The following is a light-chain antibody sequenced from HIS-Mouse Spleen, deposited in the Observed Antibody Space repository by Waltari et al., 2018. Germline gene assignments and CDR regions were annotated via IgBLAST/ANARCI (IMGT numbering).Light chain of an antibody. Sequence: QLPLPQPPPVPGSPGQPATIPCPGPSTVVGGYTISSCSQQHPGKAPKLMIYDVSKRPSGVPDRFSGSKSGNTASLTISGLQAEDEADYYCCSYAGSYTFEVVFGGGTKLTVL. J-gene: IGLJ2*01. CDR1: STVVGGYTI. CDR2: DVS. V-gene: IGLV2-11*01. CDR3: CSYAGSYTFEVV.